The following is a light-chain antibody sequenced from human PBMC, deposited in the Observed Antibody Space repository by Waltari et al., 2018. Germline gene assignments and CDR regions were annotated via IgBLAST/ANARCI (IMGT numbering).Light chain of an antibody. V-gene: IGLV1-40*01. Sequence: QSVLTQPPSVSGTPGQTVTISCPGSSSNIGAGYEVHWYQQLPGTAPNLLVSGDDNRPSGVPDRFSGSNSGSSSSRAITGLQAEDEADYYCQSYDSSLSGVVGGGTKLTVL. J-gene: IGLJ2*01. CDR2: GDD. CDR1: SSNIGAGYE. CDR3: QSYDSSLSGV.